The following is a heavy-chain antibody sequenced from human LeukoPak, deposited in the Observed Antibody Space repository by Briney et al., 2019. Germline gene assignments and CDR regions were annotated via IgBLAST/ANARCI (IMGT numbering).Heavy chain of an antibody. CDR1: GGSFSSYY. V-gene: IGHV4-34*01. D-gene: IGHD3-3*01. Sequence: NTSETLSLTCAVYGGSFSSYYWTWIRQPPGKGLEWIGEINHSGSTNYNPSLKSRVTISVDTSKNQFSLKLSSVTAADTAVYYCANSPLEWLPIPDYWGKGTLVTVSS. CDR3: ANSPLEWLPIPDY. CDR2: INHSGST. J-gene: IGHJ4*02.